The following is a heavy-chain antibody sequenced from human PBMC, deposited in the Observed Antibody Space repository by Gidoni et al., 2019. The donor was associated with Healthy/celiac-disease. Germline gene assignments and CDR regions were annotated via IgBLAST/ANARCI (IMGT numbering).Heavy chain of an antibody. CDR1: GFTFSNAW. Sequence: EVQLVASGGGLVKPGGSLRLSCAASGFTFSNAWMSWVSQAPGKGLGWVGRSKSKTEGGTTDYAAPGKGRFTISRDDSKNTLYLQMNSLKTEDTAVYYCTTGLVPPMIVVVMGTHKEDFDDWGQGTLVTVSS. J-gene: IGHJ4*02. V-gene: IGHV3-15*01. CDR3: TTGLVPPMIVVVMGTHKEDFDD. D-gene: IGHD3-22*01. CDR2: SKSKTEGGTT.